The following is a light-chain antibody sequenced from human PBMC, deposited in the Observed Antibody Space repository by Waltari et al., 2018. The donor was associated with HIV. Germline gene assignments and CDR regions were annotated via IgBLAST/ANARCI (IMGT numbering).Light chain of an antibody. J-gene: IGLJ1*01. V-gene: IGLV3-9*01. Sequence: SYDLTQPRSVSVALGQTARVTCGGNDIGSRHVHWYQHKPGQAPVLVIFRDTHRPSEIPARFSGSNSGNTATLTITGAQAGDEADYYGQVWVNVVYVFGPGTEVTVL. CDR3: QVWVNVVYV. CDR2: RDT. CDR1: DIGSRH.